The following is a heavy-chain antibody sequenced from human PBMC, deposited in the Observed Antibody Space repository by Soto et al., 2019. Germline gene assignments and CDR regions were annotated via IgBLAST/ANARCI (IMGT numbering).Heavy chain of an antibody. CDR3: AREHGGSYYALSLDY. D-gene: IGHD1-26*01. V-gene: IGHV1-46*01. CDR2: INPSGGST. J-gene: IGHJ4*02. Sequence: GASVKVSCKASGYTFTSYYMHWVRQAPGQGLEWMGIINPSGGSTSYAQKFQGRVTMTRDTSTSTVYMELSSLRSEDTAVYYCAREHGGSYYALSLDYWGQGTLVTVSS. CDR1: GYTFTSYY.